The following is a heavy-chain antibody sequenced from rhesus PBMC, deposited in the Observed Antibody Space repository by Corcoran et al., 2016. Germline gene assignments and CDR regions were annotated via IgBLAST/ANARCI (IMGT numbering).Heavy chain of an antibody. CDR2: IVGSRGST. J-gene: IGHJ4*01. D-gene: IGHD5-24*01. Sequence: QLQLQESGPGLVKASETLSLTCAVSGGSISSNFWSWIRQPPGKGLEWLGRIVGSRGSTDSHPSLKTRVTIAPDTSNNQFSLKLSSVTAADTAVYYCAREGWAVGTVTFDYWGQGVLVTVSS. V-gene: IGHV4-173*01. CDR1: GGSISSNF. CDR3: AREGWAVGTVTFDY.